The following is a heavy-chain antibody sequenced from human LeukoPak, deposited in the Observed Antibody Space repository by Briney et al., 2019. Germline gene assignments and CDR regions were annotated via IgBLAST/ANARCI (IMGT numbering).Heavy chain of an antibody. CDR2: IYPGYSDT. CDR3: ARGDEDSSGFFLDY. D-gene: IGHD6-19*01. V-gene: IGHV5-51*01. J-gene: IGHJ4*02. Sequence: GESLNISCKGSGYSFTSYWIGWVRQLPAKGLEWMGIIYPGYSDTRYNTSFQRQLTISSDNTISTAYLQWSSLKGSDTAMYYCARGDEDSSGFFLDYWGQGTLVTVS. CDR1: GYSFTSYW.